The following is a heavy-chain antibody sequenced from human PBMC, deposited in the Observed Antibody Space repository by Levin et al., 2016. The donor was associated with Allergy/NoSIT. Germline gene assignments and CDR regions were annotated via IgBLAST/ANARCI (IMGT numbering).Heavy chain of an antibody. CDR2: IIPIFGIA. Sequence: WVRQAPGQGLEWMGGIIPIFGIANYAQKFQGRVTITADKSTSTAYMELSSLRSEDTAVYYCARVKRYSSGWYSGNYYYGMDVWGQGTTVTVSS. D-gene: IGHD6-19*01. V-gene: IGHV1-69*17. J-gene: IGHJ6*02. CDR3: ARVKRYSSGWYSGNYYYGMDV.